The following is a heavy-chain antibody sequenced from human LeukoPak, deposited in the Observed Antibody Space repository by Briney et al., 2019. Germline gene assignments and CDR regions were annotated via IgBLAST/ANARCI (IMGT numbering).Heavy chain of an antibody. CDR2: IYYSGST. CDR3: ARGIPYQLLGK. V-gene: IGHV4-59*08. J-gene: IGHJ4*02. D-gene: IGHD2-2*01. CDR1: GGSISSYY. Sequence: PSETLSLTCTVSGGSISSYYWSWIRQPPGKGLEWIGYIYYSGSTNYNPSLKSRVTISVDTSKNQFSLKLSSVTAADTAVYYCARGIPYQLLGKWGQGTLVTVSS.